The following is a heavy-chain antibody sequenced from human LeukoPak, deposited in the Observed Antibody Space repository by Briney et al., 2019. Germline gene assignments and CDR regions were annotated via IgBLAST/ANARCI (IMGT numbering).Heavy chain of an antibody. D-gene: IGHD3-9*01. CDR1: GYTFTNYG. CDR3: ARAEEYYDILTGSYYFDY. J-gene: IGHJ4*02. Sequence: ASVKVSCKASGYTFTNYGITWVRQAPGQGLEWMGWISPNDCETTYSQKFQGRVTMTTDTSTTTAYMEVRTLRSDDTGVYYCARAEEYYDILTGSYYFDYWGQGTLVTVSS. V-gene: IGHV1-18*01. CDR2: ISPNDCET.